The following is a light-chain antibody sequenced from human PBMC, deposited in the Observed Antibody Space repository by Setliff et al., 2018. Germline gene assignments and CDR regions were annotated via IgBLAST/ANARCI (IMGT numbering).Light chain of an antibody. CDR2: DVS. CDR1: SSDVGGYNY. J-gene: IGLJ1*01. V-gene: IGLV2-11*01. Sequence: QSVLTQPASVSGSPGQSITISCTGTSSDVGGYNYVSWYQQHPGKAPKLMIYDVSKRPSGVPDRFSGSKSGNTASLTISGLQAGDEADYYCCSYAGSYSYVFGTGTKVTVL. CDR3: CSYAGSYSYV.